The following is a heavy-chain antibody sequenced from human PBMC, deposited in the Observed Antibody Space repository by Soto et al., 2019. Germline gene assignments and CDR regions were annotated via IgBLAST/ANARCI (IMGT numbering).Heavy chain of an antibody. CDR1: GGSISSGGYY. Sequence: PSETLSLTCTVSGGSISSGGYYWSWIRQHPGKGLEWIGYIYYSGSTYYNPSLKSRVTISVDTSKNQFSLKLSSVTAADTAVYYCAGGILLTTYYYYYGMDVWGQGTTVTVSS. V-gene: IGHV4-31*03. J-gene: IGHJ6*02. CDR2: IYYSGST. CDR3: AGGILLTTYYYYYGMDV. D-gene: IGHD4-4*01.